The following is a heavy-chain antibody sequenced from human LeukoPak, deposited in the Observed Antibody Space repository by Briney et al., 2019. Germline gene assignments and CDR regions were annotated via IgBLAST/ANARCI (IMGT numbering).Heavy chain of an antibody. CDR2: ISSSSSYI. CDR1: GFTFSSYS. V-gene: IGHV3-21*01. D-gene: IGHD3-22*01. Sequence: GGSLRLSCAASGFTFSSYSMNWVRQAPGKGLEWVSSISSSSSYIYYADSVKGRFTISRDNAKNSLYLQMNSLRAEDTAVYCCARADLDSSYYYYYYMDVWGKGTTVTVSS. J-gene: IGHJ6*03. CDR3: ARADLDSSYYYYYYMDV.